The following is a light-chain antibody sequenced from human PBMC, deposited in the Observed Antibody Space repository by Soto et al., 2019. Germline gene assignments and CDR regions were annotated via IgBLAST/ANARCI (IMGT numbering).Light chain of an antibody. V-gene: IGKV3-15*01. CDR2: GAS. CDR1: QSVGSN. Sequence: EIVMTQSPATLSVSPGERATLSCRGSQSVGSNLAWYQQKPGQAPRLLIYGASTRATGVPARFSGSGSGTEVTFTISSLQSEDFSVYYCQQHNGWPLTFGGGTKVEI. J-gene: IGKJ4*01. CDR3: QQHNGWPLT.